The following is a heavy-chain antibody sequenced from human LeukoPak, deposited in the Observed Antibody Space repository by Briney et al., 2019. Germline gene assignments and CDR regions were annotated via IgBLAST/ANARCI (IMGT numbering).Heavy chain of an antibody. CDR1: GGTFSSYA. V-gene: IGHV1-69*13. CDR3: ARGIVVVPAAFDY. Sequence: SVKVSCKASGGTFSSYAISWVRQAPGQGLEWMGGIIPIFGTANYARKFQGRVTITADESTSTAYMELSSLRSEDTAVYYCARGIVVVPAAFDYWGQGTLVTVSS. CDR2: IIPIFGTA. D-gene: IGHD2-2*01. J-gene: IGHJ4*02.